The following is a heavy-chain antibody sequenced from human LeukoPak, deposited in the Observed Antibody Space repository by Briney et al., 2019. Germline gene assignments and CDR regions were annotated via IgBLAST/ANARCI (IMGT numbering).Heavy chain of an antibody. Sequence: GGSLRLSCAASGFTFSSYWMTWVRQGPGKGLEWVANLNQEGTEKYYEDSVKGRFTISRDNAKNSLDLQMNSVRAEDTAVYYCARGVYGSGPYYLDHWGQGTLVTVSS. D-gene: IGHD3-10*01. CDR1: GFTFSSYW. V-gene: IGHV3-7*04. CDR3: ARGVYGSGPYYLDH. CDR2: LNQEGTEK. J-gene: IGHJ4*02.